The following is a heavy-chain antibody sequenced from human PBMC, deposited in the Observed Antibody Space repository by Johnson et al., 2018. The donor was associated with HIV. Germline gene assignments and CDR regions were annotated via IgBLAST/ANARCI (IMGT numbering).Heavy chain of an antibody. Sequence: QVQLVESGGGVVQPGGSLRLSCAASGLTFSSYGMHWVRQAPGKGLDWVAVISYDGSNKYYADSVKGRFTISSDNSKNTLYLQMNSLRAEDTAVYYCARDLTNWGVGDAFDIWGQGTMVTVSS. CDR1: GLTFSSYG. V-gene: IGHV3-30*19. CDR3: ARDLTNWGVGDAFDI. J-gene: IGHJ3*02. D-gene: IGHD7-27*01. CDR2: ISYDGSNK.